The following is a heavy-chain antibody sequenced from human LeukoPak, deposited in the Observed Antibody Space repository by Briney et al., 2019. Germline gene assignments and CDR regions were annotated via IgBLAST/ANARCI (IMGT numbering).Heavy chain of an antibody. V-gene: IGHV3-23*01. D-gene: IGHD2-15*01. CDR2: ISGSGGST. CDR1: GFTFSSYA. J-gene: IGHJ4*02. Sequence: GGSLRLSCAASGFTFSSYAMSWVRQAPGRGLEWVSAISGSGGSTSYADSVKGRFTISRDNSKNTLFLQMNSLRAEDTAVYYCAKEGYCSGGSCYFYFDYWGQGTLVTVSS. CDR3: AKEGYCSGGSCYFYFDY.